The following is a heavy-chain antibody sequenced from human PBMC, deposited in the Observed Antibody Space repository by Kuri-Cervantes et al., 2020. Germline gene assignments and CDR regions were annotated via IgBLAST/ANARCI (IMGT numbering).Heavy chain of an antibody. V-gene: IGHV3-23*01. Sequence: GESLKISCAASGFTFSSYSMHWVRQAPGKGLEWVSAISGSGGSTYYADSVKGRFTISRDNSKNTLYLQMNSLRAEDTAVYYCANPTLTIKGGMDVWGQGTTVTVSS. D-gene: IGHD3-9*01. CDR1: GFTFSSYS. CDR3: ANPTLTIKGGMDV. CDR2: ISGSGGST. J-gene: IGHJ6*02.